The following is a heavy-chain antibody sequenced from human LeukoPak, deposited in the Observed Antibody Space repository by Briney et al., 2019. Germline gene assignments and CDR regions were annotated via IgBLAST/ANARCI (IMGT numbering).Heavy chain of an antibody. CDR2: ISYDGSNK. V-gene: IGHV3-30-3*01. CDR1: GFTFSSYA. J-gene: IGHJ6*02. D-gene: IGHD2-15*01. CDR3: ARPDCSGGSCYSLYGMDV. Sequence: GGSLRLSCAASGFTFSSYAMHWVRQAPGKGLEWVAVISYDGSNKYYADSVKGRFTISRDNSKNTLYLQMSSLRAEDTAVYYCARPDCSGGSCYSLYGMDVWGQGTTVTVSS.